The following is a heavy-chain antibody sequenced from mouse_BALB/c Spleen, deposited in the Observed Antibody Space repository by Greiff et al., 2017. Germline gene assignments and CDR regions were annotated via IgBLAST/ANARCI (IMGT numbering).Heavy chain of an antibody. V-gene: IGHV14-3*02. D-gene: IGHD3-3*01. CDR3: AGDSIYYAMDY. Sequence: VQLQQSGAELVKPGASVKLSCTASGFNIKDTYMHWVKQRPEQGLEWIGRIDPANGNTKYDPKFQGKATITADTSSNPAYLQLSSLTSEDTAVYYCAGDSIYYAMDYWGQGTSVTVSS. CDR1: GFNIKDTY. CDR2: IDPANGNT. J-gene: IGHJ4*01.